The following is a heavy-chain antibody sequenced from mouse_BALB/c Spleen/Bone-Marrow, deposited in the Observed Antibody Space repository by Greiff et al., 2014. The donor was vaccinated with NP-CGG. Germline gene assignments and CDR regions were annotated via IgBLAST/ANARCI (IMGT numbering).Heavy chain of an antibody. J-gene: IGHJ2*01. CDR3: ARDY. V-gene: IGHV1-7*01. CDR1: GYTFTDTW. Sequence: VQLQQSGPELAKPGASVKMSCEASGYTFTDTWIHWIKQRPGQGLEWIGYINPSTGYAEYNQNFKDKATLTVDKSSSTAYMLLSSLTSEDSAVYYCARDYWGQGTTLTVSS. CDR2: INPSTGYA.